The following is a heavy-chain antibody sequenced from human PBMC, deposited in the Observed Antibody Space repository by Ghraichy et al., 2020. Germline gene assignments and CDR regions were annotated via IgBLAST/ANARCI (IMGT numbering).Heavy chain of an antibody. D-gene: IGHD1-7*01. CDR2: IIPIFGTA. J-gene: IGHJ6*03. V-gene: IGHV1-69*13. CDR3: AGREAAGTTEADYYYYYYMDV. CDR1: GGTFSSYA. Sequence: SVKVSCKASGGTFSSYAISWVRQAPGQGLEWMGGIIPIFGTANYAQKFQGRVTITADESTSTAYMELSSLRSEDTAVYYCAGREAAGTTEADYYYYYYMDVWGKGTTVTVSS.